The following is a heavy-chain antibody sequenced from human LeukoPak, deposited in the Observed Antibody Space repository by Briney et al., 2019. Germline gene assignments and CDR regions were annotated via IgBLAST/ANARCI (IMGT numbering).Heavy chain of an antibody. J-gene: IGHJ4*02. V-gene: IGHV3-30-3*01. CDR1: RFFFSSYA. Sequence: GGSLRLSCAASRFFFSSYAMHWVRQAPGKGLEWLAVISSDGTNKYYADSVKGRFTSSRDNSKNTLYLQMNGLRVEDTAVYYCARCRENDFWSGSPVDYWGQGTLVTVSS. CDR3: ARCRENDFWSGSPVDY. CDR2: ISSDGTNK. D-gene: IGHD3-3*01.